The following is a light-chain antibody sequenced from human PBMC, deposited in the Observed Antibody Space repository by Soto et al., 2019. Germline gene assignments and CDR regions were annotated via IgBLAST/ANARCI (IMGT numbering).Light chain of an antibody. J-gene: IGLJ2*01. CDR1: SSAYNY. CDR2: DFT. V-gene: IGLV2-11*01. Sequence: QSVLTQPRSVSGSPGQSVTISCTGTSSAYNYGSWYQHHPGKAPKLMIYDFTKRPSGVSNRFSGSKSGNTASLTISGLQAEDEADYHCCSYGGSYTYVVFGGGTKLTVL. CDR3: CSYGGSYTYVV.